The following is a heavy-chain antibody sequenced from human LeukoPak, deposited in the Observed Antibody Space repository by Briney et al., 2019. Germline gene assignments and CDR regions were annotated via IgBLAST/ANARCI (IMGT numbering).Heavy chain of an antibody. CDR1: GGSISSYY. V-gene: IGHV4-4*07. D-gene: IGHD6-13*01. J-gene: IGHJ4*02. CDR3: ARGSSWYGTGGFDY. Sequence: SETLSLTCTVSGGSISSYYWSWIRQPAGKGLEWIGRIYTSGSTNYNPSLKSRVTISVDKSKNQFSLKLSSVTAADTAVYYCARGSSWYGTGGFDYWGQGNLVPVSS. CDR2: IYTSGST.